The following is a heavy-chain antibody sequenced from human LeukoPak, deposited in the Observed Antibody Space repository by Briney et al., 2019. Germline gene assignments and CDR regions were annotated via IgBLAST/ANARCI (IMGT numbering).Heavy chain of an antibody. J-gene: IGHJ4*02. Sequence: SESLSLTCTVSGGPISNYYWSWIRQPPGKGLEWIGYIYSSGSTNYNPSLKSRVTVSLGASRNQFSLRLSSVTAADTAVYYCARAYGDPFLFDYWGQGTLVTVAS. CDR1: GGPISNYY. V-gene: IGHV4-59*01. CDR2: IYSSGST. CDR3: ARAYGDPFLFDY. D-gene: IGHD4-17*01.